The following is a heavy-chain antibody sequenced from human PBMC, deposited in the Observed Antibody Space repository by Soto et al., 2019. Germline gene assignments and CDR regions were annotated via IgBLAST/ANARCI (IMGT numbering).Heavy chain of an antibody. CDR1: GLTISGKKY. D-gene: IGHD1-1*01. CDR3: ATWHEREHAYDV. J-gene: IGHJ3*01. CDR2: LYDVDGS. Sequence: GGSLRLSCAAFGLTISGKKYVAWVRQAPGKGLEWVSALYDVDGSFYANSVKGRFTTSSDSSKTTVYLQMNDLRPDDTAVYYCATWHEREHAYDVWGQGTTVTVSS. V-gene: IGHV3-53*01.